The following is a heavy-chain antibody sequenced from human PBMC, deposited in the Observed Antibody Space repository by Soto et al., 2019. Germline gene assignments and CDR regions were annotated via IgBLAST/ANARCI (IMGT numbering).Heavy chain of an antibody. D-gene: IGHD2-15*01. Sequence: GGSLRLSCAASGFTFSNYGMSWVRRAPGKGLERVSAISGSGGSTYYADSVRGRFTISRDNSKNTLYLQMNSLRADDTAVYYCAKRVVVTGDYYFDFWGQGALVTVSS. CDR1: GFTFSNYG. J-gene: IGHJ4*02. CDR3: AKRVVVTGDYYFDF. V-gene: IGHV3-23*01. CDR2: ISGSGGST.